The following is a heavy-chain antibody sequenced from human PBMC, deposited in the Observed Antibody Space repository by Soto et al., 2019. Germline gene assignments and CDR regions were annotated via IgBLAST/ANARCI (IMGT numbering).Heavy chain of an antibody. V-gene: IGHV4-59*08. J-gene: IGHJ5*02. Sequence: KASETLSLTCTVSGGSISSYYWSWIRQPPGKGLEWIGYIYYSGTTNYNPSLKSRVTISVDTSKNQFSLKLSSVTAADTAVYYCARHGQYCCGGSCYFVWFDPWGQGTLVTVSS. CDR3: ARHGQYCCGGSCYFVWFDP. CDR1: GGSISSYY. CDR2: IYYSGTT. D-gene: IGHD2-15*01.